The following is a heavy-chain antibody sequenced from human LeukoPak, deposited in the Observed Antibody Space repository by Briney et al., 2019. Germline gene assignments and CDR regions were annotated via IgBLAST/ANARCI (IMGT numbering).Heavy chain of an antibody. CDR2: IYSSGST. Sequence: SETLSLTCTVSGDSMSGYYWSWMRQPPGRGLEWLGYIYSSGSTCYNPSLKSRVSISVATSKNQFSLKLSSVTAADTAVYFCARYVSSGLDYWGQGTLVTVSS. CDR3: ARYVSSGLDY. CDR1: GDSMSGYY. D-gene: IGHD3-22*01. V-gene: IGHV4-59*01. J-gene: IGHJ4*02.